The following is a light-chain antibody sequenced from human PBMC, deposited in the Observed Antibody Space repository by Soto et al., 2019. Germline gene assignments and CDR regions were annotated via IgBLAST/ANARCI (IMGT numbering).Light chain of an antibody. CDR1: ESVSSSY. V-gene: IGKV3-20*01. CDR2: GAS. J-gene: IGKJ1*01. Sequence: EIVLTQSPGTLSLSPGERATLSCRASESVSSSYLAWYQQKPGQAPRLLIFGASSRATGTPDRFSGSGSGTDFTLTISRMEPEDFAVYYYQQYGSSPPWTFGQGTEVEIK. CDR3: QQYGSSPPWT.